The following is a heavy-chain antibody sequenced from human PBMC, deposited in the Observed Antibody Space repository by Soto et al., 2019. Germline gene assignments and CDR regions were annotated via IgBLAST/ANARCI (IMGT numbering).Heavy chain of an antibody. V-gene: IGHV3-66*01. J-gene: IGHJ4*02. CDR3: ARGDFDY. CDR2: ISSGGDT. Sequence: ETLSLTCTVSGGSISSYYLSWVRQAPGKGLEWVSIISSGGDTYYADSVKGRFTISRDNSKNTLYLQMNSLRAEDTAVYYCARGDFDYWGQGTVVTVSS. CDR1: GGSISSYY.